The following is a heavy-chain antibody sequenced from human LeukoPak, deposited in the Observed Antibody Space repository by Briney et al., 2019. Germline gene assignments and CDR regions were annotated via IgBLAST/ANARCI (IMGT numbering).Heavy chain of an antibody. Sequence: SETLSLTCAVSGYSISSGYFWGWIRQPPGKDLEWIGSIYHSGTTYYNLFLKSRVTMSVDTSKNHFSLKVNSVTAADTAVYYCARAYSNTPGIYCFDYWGQGTLVTVPS. CDR2: IYHSGTT. J-gene: IGHJ4*02. V-gene: IGHV4-38-2*01. CDR1: GYSISSGYF. CDR3: ARAYSNTPGIYCFDY. D-gene: IGHD6-13*01.